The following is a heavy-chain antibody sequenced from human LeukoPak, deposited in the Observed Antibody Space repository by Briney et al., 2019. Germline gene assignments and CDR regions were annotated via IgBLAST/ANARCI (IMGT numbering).Heavy chain of an antibody. CDR3: ARGGGYYAIDY. D-gene: IGHD1-26*01. CDR2: LYSDDTT. J-gene: IGHJ4*02. Sequence: GGSLRLSCAASGFIVKSNYMNWVGQAPGKGRGWVSVLYSDDTTYYADSVKGRFTISRDNSKNTLYLQMNNLRAEDTAVYYCARGGGYYAIDYWGQGTLVTVSS. CDR1: GFIVKSNY. V-gene: IGHV3-53*01.